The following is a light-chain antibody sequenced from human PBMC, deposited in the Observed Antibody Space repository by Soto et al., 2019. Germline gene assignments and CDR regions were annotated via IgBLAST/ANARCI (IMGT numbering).Light chain of an antibody. CDR1: QSINTY. CDR2: AAS. Sequence: DIQMTQSPSSLSASVGDRVTITCRARQSINTYLNWYQQKPGKAPELLIYAASSFQSGVPSRFSGGGSGTDFTLTISSLQPEDFATYYCQHSFSTPRTFGGGTKVEI. V-gene: IGKV1-39*01. J-gene: IGKJ4*01. CDR3: QHSFSTPRT.